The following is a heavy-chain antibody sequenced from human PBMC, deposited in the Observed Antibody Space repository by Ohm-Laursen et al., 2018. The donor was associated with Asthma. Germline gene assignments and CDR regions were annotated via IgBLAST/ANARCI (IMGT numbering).Heavy chain of an antibody. V-gene: IGHV3-30-3*01. CDR2: GGSYYDGGLK. Sequence: SLRLSCAASGFTFNNYAMIWVRQAPGKGLEWVAVGGSYYDGGLKYYADSVNGRFTVSRDDSKNTLYLQMNSLRAEDTAVYYCATQTYDYWGQGSLVTVSS. CDR1: GFTFNNYA. J-gene: IGHJ4*02. CDR3: ATQTYDY.